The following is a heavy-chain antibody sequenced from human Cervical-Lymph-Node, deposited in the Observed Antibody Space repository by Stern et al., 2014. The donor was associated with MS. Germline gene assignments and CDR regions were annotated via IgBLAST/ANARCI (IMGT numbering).Heavy chain of an antibody. V-gene: IGHV5-51*04. CDR3: ARHESYQPLFY. J-gene: IGHJ4*02. D-gene: IGHD2-2*01. CDR2: IYPGDSDT. CDR1: GYSFTNYW. Sequence: QLLQSGAAVKKPGESLKISCKGSGYSFTNYWIGWVRQMPGQGLEWMGIIYPGDSDTRYSPSFPGPVTISADKLISTAYLQGSSLKASDTAMYYCARHESYQPLFYWGQGTLVTVSS.